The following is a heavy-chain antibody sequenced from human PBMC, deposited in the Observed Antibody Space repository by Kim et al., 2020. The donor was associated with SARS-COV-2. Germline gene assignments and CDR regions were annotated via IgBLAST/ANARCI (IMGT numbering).Heavy chain of an antibody. V-gene: IGHV5-10-1*01. D-gene: IGHD3-22*01. J-gene: IGHJ6*02. CDR2: IDPSDSYT. CDR3: ASVYDSSGYYSPAGMDV. Sequence: GESLKISCRGSGYSFTSYWISWVRQMPGKGLEWMGRIDPSDSYTNYSPSFQGHVTISADKSISTAYLQSSSLKASDTAMYYCASVYDSSGYYSPAGMDVWGQGTTVTVSS. CDR1: GYSFTSYW.